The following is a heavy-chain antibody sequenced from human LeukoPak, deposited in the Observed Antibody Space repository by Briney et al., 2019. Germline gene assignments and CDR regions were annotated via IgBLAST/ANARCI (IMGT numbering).Heavy chain of an antibody. CDR2: ISAYNGNT. Sequence: VASVKVSCKAPGYTFTSYGISWVRQAPGQGLEWMGWISAYNGNTNYAQKLQGRVTMTTDTSTSTAYMELRSLRSDDTAVYYCARGGNVLLWFGEPSAWFDPWGQGTLVTVSS. CDR3: ARGGNVLLWFGEPSAWFDP. J-gene: IGHJ5*02. D-gene: IGHD3-10*01. CDR1: GYTFTSYG. V-gene: IGHV1-18*01.